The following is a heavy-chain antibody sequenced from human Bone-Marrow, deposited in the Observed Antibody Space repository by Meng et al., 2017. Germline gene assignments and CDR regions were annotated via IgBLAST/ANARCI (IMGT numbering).Heavy chain of an antibody. Sequence: SVTVSCKASGGTFRSYTISWVRQAPGQGLEGVGRIIPILGIANYAQKFQGRVTITADKSTSTAYMELSSLRSEDTAVYSCARERYSGSYGPWFDPWGQGTLVTVSS. CDR3: ARERYSGSYGPWFDP. J-gene: IGHJ5*02. D-gene: IGHD1-26*01. V-gene: IGHV1-69*04. CDR1: GGTFRSYT. CDR2: IIPILGIA.